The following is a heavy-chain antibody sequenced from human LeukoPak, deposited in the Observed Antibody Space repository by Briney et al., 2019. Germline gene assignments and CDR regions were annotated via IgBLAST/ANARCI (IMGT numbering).Heavy chain of an antibody. CDR2: CRNKANSYTT. V-gene: IGHV3-72*01. D-gene: IGHD3-10*01. Sequence: GGSLRLSCAASGFTFSGHYMDWVRQAPGKGLEWVGRCRNKANSYTTEYAASVEGRFTISRDDSKNSLYLQMNSLKAEDTAVYYCAGEAGSYGPVVYWGQGTLVTVSS. CDR1: GFTFSGHY. J-gene: IGHJ4*02. CDR3: AGEAGSYGPVVY.